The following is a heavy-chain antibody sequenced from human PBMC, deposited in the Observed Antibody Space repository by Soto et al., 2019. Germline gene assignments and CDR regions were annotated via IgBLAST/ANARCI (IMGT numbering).Heavy chain of an antibody. J-gene: IGHJ4*02. D-gene: IGHD5-18*01. CDR1: GGTFGTYV. Sequence: GASVKVSCKASGGTFGTYVTSWVRQAPGKGLEWMGGIIPISGTANYAQKFQGRVTITADKATGTIYMELSSLRSEDTAVYYCAGRSGYSYGQFDYWGQGTLVTVSS. CDR3: AGRSGYSYGQFDY. CDR2: IIPISGTA. V-gene: IGHV1-69*06.